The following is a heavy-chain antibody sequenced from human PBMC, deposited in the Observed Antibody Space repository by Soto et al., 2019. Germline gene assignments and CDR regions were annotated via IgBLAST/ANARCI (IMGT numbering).Heavy chain of an antibody. Sequence: SEKVFCKAPGGHFTSYAISWVQQAPGQWLEWMGGIIPIFGTANYAQKLQGRVTITADESTSTAYMELSSLRSEDTAVYYCARNNRAGSDRDNYLDQVTMVTVFS. CDR3: ARNNRAGSDRDNY. D-gene: IGHD3-10*01. CDR2: IIPIFGTA. V-gene: IGHV1-69*13. J-gene: IGHJ4*02. CDR1: GGHFTSYA.